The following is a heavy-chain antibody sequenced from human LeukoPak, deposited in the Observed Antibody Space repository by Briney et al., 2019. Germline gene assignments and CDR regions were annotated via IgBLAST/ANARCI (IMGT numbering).Heavy chain of an antibody. CDR3: ARTIRRYSYYFDY. Sequence: ASVKVSCKASGYTFTGYYMHWVRQAPGQGLEWMGWIKPNSGGTNYAQKFQGRVTMTRDTSISTAYMELSRLRSDDTAVYYCARTIRRYSYYFDYWGQGTLVTVSS. CDR2: IKPNSGGT. D-gene: IGHD5-18*01. J-gene: IGHJ4*02. CDR1: GYTFTGYY. V-gene: IGHV1-2*02.